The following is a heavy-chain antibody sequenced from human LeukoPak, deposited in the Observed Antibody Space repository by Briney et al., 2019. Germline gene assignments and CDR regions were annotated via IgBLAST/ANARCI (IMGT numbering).Heavy chain of an antibody. CDR1: GYSFTSYW. CDR3: ARQRYDYSSGWYY. D-gene: IGHD6-19*01. J-gene: IGHJ4*02. CDR2: IYPGDSDT. V-gene: IGHV5-51*01. Sequence: GESLKISCKGSGYSFTSYWIGWVRQMPGKGLEWMGIIYPGDSDTRYSSSFQGQVTISADKSISTAYLQWSSLKASDTAMYYCARQRYDYSSGWYYWGQGTLVTVSS.